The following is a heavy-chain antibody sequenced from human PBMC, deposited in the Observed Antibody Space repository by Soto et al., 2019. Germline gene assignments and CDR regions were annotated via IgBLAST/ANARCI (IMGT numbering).Heavy chain of an antibody. D-gene: IGHD6-13*01. V-gene: IGHV4-59*01. CDR2: IYYGGNT. Sequence: SETLSLTCTVSGDSINYYYWSWIRQPPGKGLEWIGFIYYGGNTNYNPSLESRVTISEDTSKNQFSLKLSSVTAADTAVYYCARVSSSWGLVNYFDYWGQGTLVTVS. J-gene: IGHJ4*02. CDR3: ARVSSSWGLVNYFDY. CDR1: GDSINYYY.